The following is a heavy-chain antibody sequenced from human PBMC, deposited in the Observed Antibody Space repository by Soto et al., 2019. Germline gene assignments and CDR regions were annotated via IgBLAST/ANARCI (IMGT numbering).Heavy chain of an antibody. J-gene: IGHJ3*02. CDR2: ISYDGSNK. CDR3: AKEAHIVVVTASNDAFDI. V-gene: IGHV3-30*18. Sequence: QGQLVESGGGMVHPGRSLRLSCAASGFTFISYGMHWVRQAPGKGLEWVAVISYDGSNKYYADSVKGRFTISRDNSKNTRYLQMNSLRAEDTAVYYCAKEAHIVVVTASNDAFDIWGQGTMVTVSS. CDR1: GFTFISYG. D-gene: IGHD2-21*02.